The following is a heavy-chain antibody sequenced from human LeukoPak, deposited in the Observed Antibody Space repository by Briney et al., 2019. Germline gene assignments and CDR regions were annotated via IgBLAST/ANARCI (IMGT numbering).Heavy chain of an antibody. CDR3: ARDLYSSGWVDY. Sequence: SETLSLTCTVSGDSIGSYYWSWIRQPPGKGLEWIGYLYYSGTSNYNPSLKSRVTISVDTSKNQFSLKLSSVTAADTAVYYCARDLYSSGWVDYWGQGTLVTVSS. CDR1: GDSIGSYY. J-gene: IGHJ4*02. V-gene: IGHV4-59*12. CDR2: LYYSGTS. D-gene: IGHD6-19*01.